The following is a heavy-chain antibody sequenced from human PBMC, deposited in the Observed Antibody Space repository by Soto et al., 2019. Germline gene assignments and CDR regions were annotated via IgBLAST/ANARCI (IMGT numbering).Heavy chain of an antibody. Sequence: AGSLRLSCAAAGFTLSSYWMSLVRQAPGRGREWVANIKHDGSERYYVDSVKGRFTISRDSASNSLYLQMNSLSAEHTPVYYCARDASVSRPYNDFSSGPTMDVWGKGHTVIVSS. V-gene: IGHV3-7*01. D-gene: IGHD3-3*01. CDR2: IKHDGSER. J-gene: IGHJ6*04. CDR3: ARDASVSRPYNDFSSGPTMDV. CDR1: GFTLSSYW.